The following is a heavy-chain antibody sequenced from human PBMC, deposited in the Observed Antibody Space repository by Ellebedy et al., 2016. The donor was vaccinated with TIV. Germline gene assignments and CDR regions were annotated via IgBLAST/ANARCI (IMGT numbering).Heavy chain of an antibody. J-gene: IGHJ2*01. CDR1: GFTFSNSA. Sequence: GESLKISCAASGFTFSNSAMSWVRQAPGKGLESVSAISNSGSNTYYADAVKGRFTISRDNSKNTLFLQMSNLRAEDTAVYYCAKDPSSLGIGYFDLWGRGTLVTVSS. CDR3: AKDPSSLGIGYFDL. D-gene: IGHD7-27*01. CDR2: ISNSGSNT. V-gene: IGHV3-23*01.